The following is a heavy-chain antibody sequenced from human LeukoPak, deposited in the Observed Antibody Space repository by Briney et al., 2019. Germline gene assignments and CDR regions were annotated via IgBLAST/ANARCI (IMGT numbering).Heavy chain of an antibody. CDR1: GGTFSSYA. V-gene: IGHV1-69*05. CDR3: ARDQMATIIAFDI. J-gene: IGHJ3*02. CDR2: IIPIFGTA. D-gene: IGHD5-24*01. Sequence: SVKVSCKASGGTFSSYAISWVRQAPGQGLEWMGRIIPIFGTANYAQKFQGRVTITTDESTSTAYMELSSLRSEDTAVYYCARDQMATIIAFDIWGQGTMVTVSS.